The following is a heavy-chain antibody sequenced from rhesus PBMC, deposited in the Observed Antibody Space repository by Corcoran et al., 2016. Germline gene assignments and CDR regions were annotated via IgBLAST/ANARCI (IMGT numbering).Heavy chain of an antibody. V-gene: IGHV4-65*02. CDR2: VGGTVCIT. J-gene: IGHJ5-1*01. D-gene: IGHD1-44*01. CDR3: ARHPHPTSYSGAWGNRFDV. Sequence: QVQLQESGPGLVKPSETLSLTCAVSGGSISSANWWTWIRQPPGKGLEWIWNVGGTVCITSYHPPPTSRVTFSKDTSKNHVSLKLSSVTAADTAVYYCARHPHPTSYSGAWGNRFDVWGAGVLVTVSS. CDR1: GGSISSANW.